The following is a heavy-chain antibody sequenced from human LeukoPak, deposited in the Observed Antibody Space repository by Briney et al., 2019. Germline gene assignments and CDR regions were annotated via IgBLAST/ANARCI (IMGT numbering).Heavy chain of an antibody. CDR1: GFTVSSNY. J-gene: IGHJ4*02. Sequence: GGSLRLSCAASGFTVSSNYMSWVRQAPGKGLEWVSVIYSGGGTYYADSVKGRFTISRDNSKNTLYLQMNSLRAEDTAVYYCAREIGYSYGYVVVRDWGQGTLVTVSS. CDR3: AREIGYSYGYVVVRD. CDR2: IYSGGGT. V-gene: IGHV3-66*01. D-gene: IGHD5-18*01.